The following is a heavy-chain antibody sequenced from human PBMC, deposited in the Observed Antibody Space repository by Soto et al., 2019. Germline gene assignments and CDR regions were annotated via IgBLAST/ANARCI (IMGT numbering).Heavy chain of an antibody. CDR2: ISYDGSNK. J-gene: IGHJ4*02. CDR3: GASYYYDSGGHYAAVKPLDY. V-gene: IGHV3-30*03. D-gene: IGHD3-22*01. Sequence: PGGSLRLSCAASGFTFTSHGMHWVRQAPGKGLEWLAVISYDGSNKYYADSVQGRFTISRDNSKNTLYLQMNSLGDEDAAVYHCGASYYYDSGGHYAAVKPLDYWGQGTLVTVSS. CDR1: GFTFTSHG.